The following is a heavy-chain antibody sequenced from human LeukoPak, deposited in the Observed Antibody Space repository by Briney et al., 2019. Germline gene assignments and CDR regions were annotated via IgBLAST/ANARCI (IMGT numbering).Heavy chain of an antibody. CDR2: IYYSGST. Sequence: ASETLSLTCTVSGGSISSSSYYWGWIRQPPGKGLEWIGSIYYSGSTYYNPSLKSRVTISVDTSKNQFSLRLSSVTAADTAVYYCARSSESYDSSGYYSYYFDYWGQGTLVTVSS. CDR1: GGSISSSSYY. V-gene: IGHV4-39*07. J-gene: IGHJ4*02. D-gene: IGHD3-22*01. CDR3: ARSSESYDSSGYYSYYFDY.